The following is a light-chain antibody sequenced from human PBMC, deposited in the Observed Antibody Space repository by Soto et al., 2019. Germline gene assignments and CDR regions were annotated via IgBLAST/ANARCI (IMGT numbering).Light chain of an antibody. CDR3: CSYAGKYTFL. Sequence: QSALTQPRSVSGSPGQSVTISCTGTSSDVGGYTYVSWYQQNAGKPPKLMIYDVTKRPSGVPDCFSGSKSGNTASLTISGLQAEDESDYYCCSYAGKYTFLFGAGTKVTVL. CDR1: SSDVGGYTY. J-gene: IGLJ2*01. CDR2: DVT. V-gene: IGLV2-11*01.